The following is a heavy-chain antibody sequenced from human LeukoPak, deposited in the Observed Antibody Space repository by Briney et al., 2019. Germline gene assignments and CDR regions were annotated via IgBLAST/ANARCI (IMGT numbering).Heavy chain of an antibody. V-gene: IGHV4-39*07. D-gene: IGHD5-18*01. Sequence: SETLSLTCTVSGGLISISTYYWGWIRQPPGKGLEWIGGIYYSGTTHYNPSLKSRVTIAVDTANNQFSLKLSSVTAADTAVYYCAREKVKTAMVTSPRKYYYYMDVWGKGTTVTVSS. CDR2: IYYSGTT. J-gene: IGHJ6*03. CDR3: AREKVKTAMVTSPRKYYYYMDV. CDR1: GGLISISTYY.